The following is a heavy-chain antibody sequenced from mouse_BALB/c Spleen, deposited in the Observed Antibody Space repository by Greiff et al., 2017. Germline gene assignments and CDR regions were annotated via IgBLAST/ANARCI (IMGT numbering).Heavy chain of an antibody. CDR2: ISSGSSTI. CDR1: GFTFSSFG. V-gene: IGHV5-17*02. J-gene: IGHJ2*01. CDR3: ARGDSLDY. D-gene: IGHD2-12*01. Sequence: EVHLVESGGGLVQPGGSRKLSCAASGFTFSSFGMHWVRQAPEKGLEWVAYISSGSSTIYYADTVKGRFTISRENPKNTLFLQMTSLRSEDTAMYYCARGDSLDYWGQGTTLTVSS.